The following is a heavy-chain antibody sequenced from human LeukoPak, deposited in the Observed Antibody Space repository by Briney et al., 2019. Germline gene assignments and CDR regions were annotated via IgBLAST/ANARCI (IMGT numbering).Heavy chain of an antibody. V-gene: IGHV1-69*13. CDR2: IIPIFGTA. D-gene: IGHD6-19*01. J-gene: IGHJ4*02. Sequence: WASVKVSCKASGGTFSSYAISWVRQAPGQGLEWMGGIIPIFGTANYAQKFQGRVTITADESTSTAYMELSSLRSEDTAVYYCARVYSPRTVAGTGFDNWGQGTLVTVSS. CDR3: ARVYSPRTVAGTGFDN. CDR1: GGTFSSYA.